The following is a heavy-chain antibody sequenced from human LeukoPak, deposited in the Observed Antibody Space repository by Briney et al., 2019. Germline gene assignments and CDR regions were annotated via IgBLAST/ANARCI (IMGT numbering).Heavy chain of an antibody. CDR3: AKESGQSSGPYLHLDD. J-gene: IGHJ4*02. Sequence: PGGSLRLSCAASGFTFSSYGMHWVRQAPGKGLEWVAIISHDGSNKNYADSVKGRFTSSGDNSKNTVYLQMNSLRAEDTAVYYCAKESGQSSGPYLHLDDWGRGTLVTVSS. D-gene: IGHD6-19*01. V-gene: IGHV3-30*18. CDR2: ISHDGSNK. CDR1: GFTFSSYG.